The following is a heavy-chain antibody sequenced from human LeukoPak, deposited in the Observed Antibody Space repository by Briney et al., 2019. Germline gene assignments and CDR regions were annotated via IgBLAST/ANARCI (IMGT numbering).Heavy chain of an antibody. V-gene: IGHV4-59*11. CDR2: IYYSGNT. CDR3: ARWDIYSSGWGFEY. CDR1: GGSISSHY. D-gene: IGHD6-19*01. Sequence: SETLSLTCTVSGGSISSHYWSWIRQSPGKGLEWIGYIYYSGNTAYNPSLKSRVTISADRSKNQFSLKLRSVTAADTAVYYCARWDIYSSGWGFEYWGQGTLVTVSS. J-gene: IGHJ4*02.